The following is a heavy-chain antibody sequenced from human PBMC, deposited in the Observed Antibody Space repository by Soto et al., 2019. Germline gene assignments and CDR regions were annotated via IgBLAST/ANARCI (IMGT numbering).Heavy chain of an antibody. D-gene: IGHD1-26*01. CDR3: TTGWESNDAFGV. CDR1: GFTFSNAW. CDR2: ITSKTDGGTT. Sequence: GGSLRLSCAASGFTFSNAWMSWVRQAPGEGLEWVGRITSKTDGGTTDYAAPVKGRFTVSRDDSKITLFLQMNSLKTEDTAVYYCTTGWESNDAFGVWGQGTMVTVSS. J-gene: IGHJ3*01. V-gene: IGHV3-15*01.